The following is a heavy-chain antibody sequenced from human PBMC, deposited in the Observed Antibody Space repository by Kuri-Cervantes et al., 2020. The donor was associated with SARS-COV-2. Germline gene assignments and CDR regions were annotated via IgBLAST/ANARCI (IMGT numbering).Heavy chain of an antibody. Sequence: GESLKISCSASGFTLSSHNMIWVRQAPGKGLEWVSAISASSAYIYYADSMKGRFTISRDNAKNSLYLQLNSLRAEDTAMYYCARDLGSGFKQYWYFDLWGRGTLVTVSS. V-gene: IGHV3-21*01. CDR1: GFTLSSHN. CDR3: ARDLGSGFKQYWYFDL. J-gene: IGHJ2*01. CDR2: ISASSAYI.